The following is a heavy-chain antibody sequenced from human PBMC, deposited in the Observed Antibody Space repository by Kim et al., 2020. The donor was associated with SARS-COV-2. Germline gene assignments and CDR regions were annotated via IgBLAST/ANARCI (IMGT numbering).Heavy chain of an antibody. CDR3: VKESRGASTGNSFDF. CDR2: ISQSGQST. CDR1: GFTFSNYA. Sequence: GGSLRLSCAASGFTFSNYAMSWVRQGPGKGLEWISAISQSGQSTYYADSVRGRFTISRDNAKNTLSVQLSSLRDDDTALYYCVKESRGASTGNSFDFWGQGTLVIVSS. J-gene: IGHJ4*02. V-gene: IGHV3-23*01. D-gene: IGHD2-2*01.